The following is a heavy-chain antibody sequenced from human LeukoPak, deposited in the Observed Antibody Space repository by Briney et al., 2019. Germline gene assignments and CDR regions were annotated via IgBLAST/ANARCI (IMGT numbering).Heavy chain of an antibody. J-gene: IGHJ6*03. V-gene: IGHV1-18*01. D-gene: IGHD2-2*01. CDR1: GYTFTNYG. CDR2: INAYNGDT. CDR3: ARWGLVAPGTYYYYYMDV. Sequence: TSVKVSCKASGYTFTNYGASWVRQAPGQGLEWMGWINAYNGDTHYAQNLQGRLTMTTDTSTSMAFMELRSLRPDDTAVYFCARWGLVAPGTYYYYYMDVWGRGTTVTVSS.